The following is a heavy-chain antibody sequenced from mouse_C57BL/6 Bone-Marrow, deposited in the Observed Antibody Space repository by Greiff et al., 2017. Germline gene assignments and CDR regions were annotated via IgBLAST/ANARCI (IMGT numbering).Heavy chain of an antibody. V-gene: IGHV1-50*01. D-gene: IGHD2-12*01. J-gene: IGHJ2*01. CDR2: IDPSDSYT. CDR3: AIRACSYYEAY. CDR1: GYTFTSYW. Sequence: VQLQQPGAELVKPGASVKLSCKASGYTFTSYWMQWVKQRPGQGLEWIGEIDPSDSYTNYNQKFKGKATLTVDTSSSTAYMQLSSLTSEDSAVYYCAIRACSYYEAYWGQGTTLTVSS.